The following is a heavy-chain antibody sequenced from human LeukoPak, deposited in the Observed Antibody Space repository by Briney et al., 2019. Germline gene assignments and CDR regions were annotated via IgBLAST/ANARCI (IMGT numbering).Heavy chain of an antibody. CDR2: IYYSGST. J-gene: IGHJ4*02. Sequence: KPSETLSLTCTVSGGSISSYYWSWIRQPPGKGLEWIGYIYYSGSTNYNPSLKSRVTISVDTSMNQFSLKLSSVTAADTAVYYCARSDWQTAPFDYWGQGTLVTVSS. D-gene: IGHD3-9*01. CDR3: ARSDWQTAPFDY. V-gene: IGHV4-59*01. CDR1: GGSISSYY.